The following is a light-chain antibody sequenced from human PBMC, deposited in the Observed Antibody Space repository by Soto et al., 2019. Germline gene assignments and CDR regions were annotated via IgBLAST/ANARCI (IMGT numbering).Light chain of an antibody. J-gene: IGKJ2*01. CDR2: DAS. CDR1: QSVSSY. Sequence: EIVMTQSPATLSVSPGERATLSCRASQSVSSYLAWYQQKPGLPPRLLIYDASTRATGIPDRFSGSGSGTDFTLTISSLQSADFAGYYCRQYSNWRPLYTFGRGTKLEIK. CDR3: RQYSNWRPLYT. V-gene: IGKV3-15*01.